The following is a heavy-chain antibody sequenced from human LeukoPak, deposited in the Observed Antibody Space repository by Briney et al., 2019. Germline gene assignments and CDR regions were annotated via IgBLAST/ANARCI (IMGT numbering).Heavy chain of an antibody. CDR2: ISSSGSTI. CDR1: GFTFSDYY. Sequence: PGGSLRLSCAASGFTFSDYYMSWIRQAPGKGLEWVSYISSSGSTIYYADSVKGRFTISRDNAKNSLYLQMNSLRAEDTAVYYCARAKSDSRCTNGVCPFYYYYGMDVWGQGTTVTVSS. CDR3: ARAKSDSRCTNGVCPFYYYYGMDV. D-gene: IGHD2-8*01. J-gene: IGHJ6*02. V-gene: IGHV3-11*04.